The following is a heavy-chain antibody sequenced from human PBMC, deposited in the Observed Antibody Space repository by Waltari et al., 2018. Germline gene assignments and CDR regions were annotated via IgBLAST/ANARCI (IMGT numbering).Heavy chain of an antibody. D-gene: IGHD2-2*01. CDR3: ARIYCSSTSCPGYFQH. V-gene: IGHV4-38-2*01. CDR1: GYSISSGYY. J-gene: IGHJ1*01. CDR2: IYHSGST. Sequence: QVQLQESGPGLVKPSETLSLTCAVPGYSISSGYYWGWLRQPPGKGLEWIGSIYHSGSTSYNPSLKSRVTISVDTSKNQFSLKLSSVTAADTAVYYCARIYCSSTSCPGYFQHWGQGTLVTVSS.